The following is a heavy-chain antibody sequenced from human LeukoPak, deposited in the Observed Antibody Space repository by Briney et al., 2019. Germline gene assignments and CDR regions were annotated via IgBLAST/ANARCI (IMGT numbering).Heavy chain of an antibody. CDR3: ARNVSRGEPGGAFDI. CDR2: IYYSGST. V-gene: IGHV4-39*01. CDR1: GGAISGRRDY. J-gene: IGHJ3*02. D-gene: IGHD3-16*01. Sequence: SETLSLTCTVSGGAISGRRDYWGGIRQPPGKGLEWIASIYYSGSTHYNPSLKSRVTISVDTSRNQFSLELRTATAADSAIYYCARNVSRGEPGGAFDIWGQGTMVTVSS.